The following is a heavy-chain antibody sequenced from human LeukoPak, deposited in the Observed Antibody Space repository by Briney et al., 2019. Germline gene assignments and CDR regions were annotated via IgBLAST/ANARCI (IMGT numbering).Heavy chain of an antibody. D-gene: IGHD6-19*01. V-gene: IGHV3-9*01. CDR3: AKRDSDWYYFDN. CDR1: GFTFDDYA. Sequence: GRSLRLSCTVSGFTFDDYAMHWVRHTPGKGLEWVAGITWNRDNIGYGDSVKGRFTISRDNSKNTLYLQMNSLRVEDTAVYYCAKRDSDWYYFDNWGQGTLVTVSS. J-gene: IGHJ4*02. CDR2: ITWNRDNI.